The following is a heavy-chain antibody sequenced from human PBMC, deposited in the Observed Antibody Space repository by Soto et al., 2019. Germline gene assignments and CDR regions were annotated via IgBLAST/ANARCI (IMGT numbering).Heavy chain of an antibody. CDR3: ARESEKGTTWFDP. V-gene: IGHV3-11*06. J-gene: IGHJ5*02. CDR1: GVTFSDYY. Sequence: QVQLVESGGGLVKPGGSLRLSCAVSGVTFSDYYMSWIRQAPGKGLEWVSYISGTSVYTNYADSVKGRFTISGDNAKNSVYLQMSSLRAEDTAVYYCARESEKGTTWFDPWGQGTLVIVSS. CDR2: ISGTSVYT. D-gene: IGHD1-1*01.